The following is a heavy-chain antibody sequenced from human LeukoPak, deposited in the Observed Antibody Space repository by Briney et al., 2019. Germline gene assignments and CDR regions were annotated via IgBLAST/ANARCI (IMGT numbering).Heavy chain of an antibody. Sequence: GGSLRLSCAASGFTFSSCTMNWVRQAPGEGLEWVSSISSSSSYIYLADSVKGRFTSSRDNAKSSLYLQMNSLRAEDTAVYYCARDRDGSGWHDYWGQGTLVTVSS. CDR2: ISSSSSYI. J-gene: IGHJ4*02. CDR1: GFTFSSCT. D-gene: IGHD6-19*01. V-gene: IGHV3-21*01. CDR3: ARDRDGSGWHDY.